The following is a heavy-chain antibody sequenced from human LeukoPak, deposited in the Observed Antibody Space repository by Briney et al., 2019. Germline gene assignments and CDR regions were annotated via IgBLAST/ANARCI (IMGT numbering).Heavy chain of an antibody. CDR2: ISGSGTST. Sequence: GGSLRLSCAASGFTFSSYAMSWVRQAPGKGLEWVSSISGSGTSTYYADSVKGRFTISRENSKNTLFLQMNSLRAEDTAVYCCARDVDSGVWYWEESNYWGQGTLVTVSS. D-gene: IGHD6-19*01. CDR1: GFTFSSYA. J-gene: IGHJ4*02. V-gene: IGHV3-23*01. CDR3: ARDVDSGVWYWEESNY.